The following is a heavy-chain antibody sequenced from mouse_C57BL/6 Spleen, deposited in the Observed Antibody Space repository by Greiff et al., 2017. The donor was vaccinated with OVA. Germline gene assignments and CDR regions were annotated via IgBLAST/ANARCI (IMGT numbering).Heavy chain of an antibody. D-gene: IGHD1-1*01. CDR2: IHPNSGST. V-gene: IGHV1-64*01. J-gene: IGHJ3*01. CDR3: ARDNYGSSSSWFAY. Sequence: QVQLQQPGAELVKPGASVKLSCKASGYTFTSYWMHWVKQRPGQGLEWIGMIHPNSGSTNYNEKFKSKATLTVDKSSSTAYMQLSSLTSEDSAVYYCARDNYGSSSSWFAYWGQWTLVTVSA. CDR1: GYTFTSYW.